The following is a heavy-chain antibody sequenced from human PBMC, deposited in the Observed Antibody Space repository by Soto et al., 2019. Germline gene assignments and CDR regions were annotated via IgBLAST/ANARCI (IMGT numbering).Heavy chain of an antibody. J-gene: IGHJ6*02. V-gene: IGHV3-72*01. CDR3: TRGGIWFDKSLDYGMDV. CDR1: GFTFSDHY. D-gene: IGHD6-13*01. Sequence: GGSLRLSCAASGFTFSDHYMDWVRQAPGKGLEWVGRIKNKDNGYTTQYTASVNGRFAISRDDSMRSLVLQMNRLKTDDTAVYFCTRGGIWFDKSLDYGMDVWGQGTTVTVSS. CDR2: IKNKDNGYTT.